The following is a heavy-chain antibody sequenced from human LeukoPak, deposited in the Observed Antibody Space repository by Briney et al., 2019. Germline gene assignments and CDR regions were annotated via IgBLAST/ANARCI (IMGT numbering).Heavy chain of an antibody. CDR2: ICGNVYNT. Sequence: GESLRLSCAGSGFTLGSYAMSWVRQAPGKGLEWVSAICGNVYNTYYVDSVKGRFTLSSESSGNTHYLQMHNPRAADTAVYYCAKGVRLWFAFYFDYWGQGTLVTVSS. V-gene: IGHV3-23*01. CDR3: AKGVRLWFAFYFDY. D-gene: IGHD3-10*01. J-gene: IGHJ4*02. CDR1: GFTLGSYA.